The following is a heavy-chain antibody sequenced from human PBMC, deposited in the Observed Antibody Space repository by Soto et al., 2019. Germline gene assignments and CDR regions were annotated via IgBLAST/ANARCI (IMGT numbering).Heavy chain of an antibody. D-gene: IGHD3-22*01. Sequence: GGSLRLSCAASGFTFSSYGMHWVRQAPGKGLEWVAVISYDGSNKYYADSVKGRFTISRDNSKNTLYLQMNSLRAEDTAVYYCAKDQSGYDSSGSHYSPDAFDIWGQGTMVTV. V-gene: IGHV3-30*18. CDR2: ISYDGSNK. J-gene: IGHJ3*02. CDR3: AKDQSGYDSSGSHYSPDAFDI. CDR1: GFTFSSYG.